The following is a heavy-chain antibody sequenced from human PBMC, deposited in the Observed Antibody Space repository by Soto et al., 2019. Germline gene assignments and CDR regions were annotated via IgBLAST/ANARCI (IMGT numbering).Heavy chain of an antibody. CDR1: GGIFSTYA. Sequence: QVQLVQSGAEVKKPGSSVKVSCKATGGIFSTYAINSLRQAPGQGLEWMGGIIPIFGTPNYAQKFQGRVTITADESTSTAYMELSRLRSDDTAVYYCARDRDDYGSGNYYNRIDFWGQGTLVTVSS. D-gene: IGHD3-10*01. CDR3: ARDRDDYGSGNYYNRIDF. CDR2: IIPIFGTP. V-gene: IGHV1-69*01. J-gene: IGHJ4*02.